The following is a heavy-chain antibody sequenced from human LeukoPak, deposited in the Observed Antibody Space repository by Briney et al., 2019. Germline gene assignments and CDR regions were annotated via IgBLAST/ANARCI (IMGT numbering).Heavy chain of an antibody. J-gene: IGHJ4*02. D-gene: IGHD4-11*01. CDR2: IYTSGST. Sequence: PSETLSLTCTVSGNSISSYYWSWIRQPAGKGLEWIGRIYTSGSTNYNPSLKSRVTMSVGTSKNQFSLNLSSVTAADTAVYYCARETTGLARYFDYWGQGTLVTVSS. CDR1: GNSISSYY. V-gene: IGHV4-4*07. CDR3: ARETTGLARYFDY.